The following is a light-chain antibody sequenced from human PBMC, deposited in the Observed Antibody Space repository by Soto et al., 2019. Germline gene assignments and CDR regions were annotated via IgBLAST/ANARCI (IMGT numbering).Light chain of an antibody. J-gene: IGLJ3*02. CDR3: LLYYGGAHWV. V-gene: IGLV7-43*01. CDR2: NTS. Sequence: QAVVTQEPSLTVSPGGTVTLTCASSTGAVTSVYYPSWFQLTPGQTLRALIYNTSNTYSWTPARFSGSLLGGKAALTLSGVQPEDEAEFFCLLYYGGAHWVFGGGTQLTVL. CDR1: TGAVTSVYY.